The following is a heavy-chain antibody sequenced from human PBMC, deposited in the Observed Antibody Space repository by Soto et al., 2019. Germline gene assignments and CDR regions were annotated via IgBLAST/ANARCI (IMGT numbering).Heavy chain of an antibody. D-gene: IGHD2-2*01. CDR1: GFSFSDYS. CDR2: ISNTAITD. V-gene: IGHV3-11*01. Sequence: QVHLVESGGDLVKPGGSLRLSCVASGFSFSDYSMTWMRQAPAGGLDFVAFISNTAITDYYADSVKGRFTISRDNVRNSVYRQMNGLLAEGVAVYYCARDVDQRLSQRHYYYYLDVWGTGTTVSVSS. CDR3: ARDVDQRLSQRHYYYYLDV. J-gene: IGHJ6*03.